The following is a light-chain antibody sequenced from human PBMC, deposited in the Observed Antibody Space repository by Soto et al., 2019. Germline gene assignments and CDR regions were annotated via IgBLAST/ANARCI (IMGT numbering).Light chain of an antibody. J-gene: IGLJ1*01. V-gene: IGLV2-14*01. Sequence: QSVLTQPASVSGSPGQSITISCTGTSSDVGIYNYVSWYQQHPGKAPKLMIYEVSNRPSGVSNRFYGSKSGNTASLTISGLQAEDEADYYCSSYTSSSTLYVFGTGTKVTV. CDR2: EVS. CDR3: SSYTSSSTLYV. CDR1: SSDVGIYNY.